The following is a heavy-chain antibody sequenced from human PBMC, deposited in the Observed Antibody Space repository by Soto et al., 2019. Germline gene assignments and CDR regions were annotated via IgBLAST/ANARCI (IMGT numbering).Heavy chain of an antibody. CDR3: ARGRNNWFDP. CDR1: GGSVSSGNYN. J-gene: IGHJ5*02. Sequence: SETLSLTCTVSGGSVSSGNYNWGWIRQPPGKGPEWIGYIYYSGSTRYNPSLKSRLTISVDTSKNHFSLKLTSVNAADTAVYYCARGRNNWFDPWGQGTLVTAPQ. V-gene: IGHV4-61*03. CDR2: IYYSGST.